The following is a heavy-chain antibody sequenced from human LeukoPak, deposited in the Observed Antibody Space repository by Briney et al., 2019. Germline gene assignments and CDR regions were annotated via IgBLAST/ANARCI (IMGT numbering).Heavy chain of an antibody. J-gene: IGHJ4*02. CDR2: IWCDGSIK. CDR3: AKEDLLSGNGIDY. CDR1: GFTFSSNV. D-gene: IGHD3-3*01. V-gene: IGHV3-33*06. Sequence: PESSLRLSCAASGFTFSSNVMHWVRQAPGKGLEWVALIWCDGSIKYYADSAKGRFTISRDNSKNTLYLQMSSLRAEDTAVYYCAKEDLLSGNGIDYWGQGTLVTVSS.